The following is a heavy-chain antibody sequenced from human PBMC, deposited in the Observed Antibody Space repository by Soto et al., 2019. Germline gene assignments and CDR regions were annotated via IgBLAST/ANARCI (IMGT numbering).Heavy chain of an antibody. V-gene: IGHV4-4*02. CDR1: GGSISCSNC. D-gene: IGHD6-13*01. CDR2: IYHSGST. Sequence: PSETLSLTCSVSGGSISCSNCWSWVRQPPGKGLEWIGEIYHSGSTDYNASLKSRVTISVDKSKNQFSLKLRSVTAADTAVYYCARRAAAGTGWFDPWGQG. CDR3: ARRAAAGTGWFDP. J-gene: IGHJ5*02.